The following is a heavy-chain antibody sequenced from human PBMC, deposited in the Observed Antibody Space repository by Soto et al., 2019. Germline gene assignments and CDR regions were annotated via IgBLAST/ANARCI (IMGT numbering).Heavy chain of an antibody. CDR1: GFTFSSYA. CDR2: ISYDGSNK. Sequence: QVQLVESGGGVVQPGRSLRLSCAASGFTFSSYAMHWVRQAPGKGLEWVAVISYDGSNKYYADSVKGRFTISRDNSKNTLYLQMNSLRAEDTAVYYCARDHLRDSSGWSVDYWGQGTLVTVSS. D-gene: IGHD6-19*01. CDR3: ARDHLRDSSGWSVDY. J-gene: IGHJ4*02. V-gene: IGHV3-30-3*01.